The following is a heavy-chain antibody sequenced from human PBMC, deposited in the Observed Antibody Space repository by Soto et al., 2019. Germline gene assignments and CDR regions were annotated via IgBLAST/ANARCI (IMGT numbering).Heavy chain of an antibody. D-gene: IGHD4-17*01. J-gene: IGHJ4*02. Sequence: EVQLLESGGGLVQHGGSLRLSCAASGFTFSIYAMTWVRQAPGKGLEWVSVISGSGDSTYYADSLKGRFTVSRDNSKNTLYLQMNSLRADDTAVYYCAKHIGILTGTIDSWGQGTLVTVSS. CDR1: GFTFSIYA. V-gene: IGHV3-23*01. CDR2: ISGSGDST. CDR3: AKHIGILTGTIDS.